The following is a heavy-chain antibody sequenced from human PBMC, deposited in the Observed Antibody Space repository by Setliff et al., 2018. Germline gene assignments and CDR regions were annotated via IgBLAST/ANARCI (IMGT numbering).Heavy chain of an antibody. CDR1: GDSINRSGYY. J-gene: IGHJ4*02. Sequence: TLSLTCNVSGDSINRSGYYWGWIRQPPGKGLEWIGEINHSGSTNYNPPLKGRATISVDNSKNQFSLNLNSVTVADTAVYFCARGVRTGHLDSWGQGTLVTVSS. CDR3: ARGVRTGHLDS. CDR2: INHSGST. D-gene: IGHD1-1*01. V-gene: IGHV4-61*05.